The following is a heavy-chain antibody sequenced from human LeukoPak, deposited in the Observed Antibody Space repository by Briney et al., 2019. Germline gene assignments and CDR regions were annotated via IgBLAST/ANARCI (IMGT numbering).Heavy chain of an antibody. D-gene: IGHD5-24*01. Sequence: SETLSLTCTVSGGSISSGDYYWSWIRQPPGKGLEWIGYIYYSGSTYYNPSLKSRVTISVDTSKNQFSLKLSSVTAADTAVYYCARVKEGWQPRIFDYWGQGILATVSS. J-gene: IGHJ4*02. CDR1: GGSISSGDYY. CDR2: IYYSGST. CDR3: ARVKEGWQPRIFDY. V-gene: IGHV4-30-4*01.